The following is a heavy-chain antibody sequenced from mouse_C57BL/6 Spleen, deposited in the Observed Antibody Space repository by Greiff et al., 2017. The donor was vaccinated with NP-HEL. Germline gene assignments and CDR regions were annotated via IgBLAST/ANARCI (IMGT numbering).Heavy chain of an antibody. CDR2: IYPGDGDT. CDR1: GYAFSSSW. J-gene: IGHJ4*01. Sequence: VQLQQSGPELVKPGASVKISCKASGYAFSSSWMNWVKQRPGKGLEWIGRIYPGDGDTKYNGKFKGKATLTADKSSSTAYMQLSSLTSEDSAVYFCATCYCNPAIDYWGQGTSVTVSS. CDR3: ATCYCNPAIDY. D-gene: IGHD2-10*01. V-gene: IGHV1-82*01.